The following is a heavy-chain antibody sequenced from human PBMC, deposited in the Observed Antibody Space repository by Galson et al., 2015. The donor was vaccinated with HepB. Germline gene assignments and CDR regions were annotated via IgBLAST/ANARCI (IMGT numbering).Heavy chain of an antibody. CDR1: GFTFSSYG. Sequence: SLRLSCAASGFTFSSYGMHWVRQAPGKGLEWVAVIWYDGSNKYYADSVKGRFTISRDNSKNTLYLQMNSLRAEDTAVYYCARGLRGGVVVPAAPVDYWGQGTLVTVSS. CDR2: IWYDGSNK. CDR3: ARGLRGGVVVPAAPVDY. V-gene: IGHV3-33*01. J-gene: IGHJ4*02. D-gene: IGHD2-2*01.